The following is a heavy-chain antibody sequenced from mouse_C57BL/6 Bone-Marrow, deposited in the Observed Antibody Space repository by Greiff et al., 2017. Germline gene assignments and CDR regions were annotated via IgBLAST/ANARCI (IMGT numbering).Heavy chain of an antibody. V-gene: IGHV1-7*01. CDR1: GYPFTSSW. CDR3: ARTDCGNWGVAY. J-gene: IGHJ3*01. CDR2: IYPSSGYT. Sequence: QVKLQPSGADLAKPGASVTLSCKASGYPFTSSWMHWVTPRPGQGLEWIGYIYPSSGYTKYNQQFKDKATLTADQSSSTAYMQLSSLTKEDSAVYYCARTDCGNWGVAYWGQGTLVTVSA. D-gene: IGHD2-1*01.